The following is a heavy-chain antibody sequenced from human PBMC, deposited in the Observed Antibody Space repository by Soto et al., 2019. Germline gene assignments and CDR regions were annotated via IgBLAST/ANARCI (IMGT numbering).Heavy chain of an antibody. D-gene: IGHD3-22*01. Sequence: PGGSLRLSCAASGFTFSSYSMNWVRQAPGKGLEWVSSISSSSSYIYYADSVKGRFTISRDNAKNSLYLQMNSLRAEDTAVYYCARGLYYYDSSGYWGYWGQGTLVTVPS. V-gene: IGHV3-21*01. CDR2: ISSSSSYI. CDR1: GFTFSSYS. J-gene: IGHJ4*02. CDR3: ARGLYYYDSSGYWGY.